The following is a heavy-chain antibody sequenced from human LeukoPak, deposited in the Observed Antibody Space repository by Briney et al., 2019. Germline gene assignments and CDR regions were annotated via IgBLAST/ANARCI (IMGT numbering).Heavy chain of an antibody. CDR1: GFTFSSYA. V-gene: IGHV3-23*01. D-gene: IGHD2-2*01. J-gene: IGHJ3*02. CDR3: AKGVRVVPAAMFAFDI. Sequence: GGSLRLSCAASGFTFSSYAMSWVRQAPGKGLEWVSAISGSGGSTYYADSVKGRFTISRDNSKNTLYLQMNSLRAEDTAVYYCAKGVRVVPAAMFAFDIWGQGTMVTVSS. CDR2: ISGSGGST.